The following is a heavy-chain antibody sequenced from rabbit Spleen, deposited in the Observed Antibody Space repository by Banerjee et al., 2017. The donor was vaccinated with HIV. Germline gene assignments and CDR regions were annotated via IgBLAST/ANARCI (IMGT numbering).Heavy chain of an antibody. J-gene: IGHJ4*01. Sequence: QSLEESGGDLVKPGASLTLTCTASGFSFSGGYDMCWVRQAPGKRPEWIACIYTGSSGRTYYASWAKGRFTISKTSSTTVTLQMTSLTAADTATYFCARTAASNSWNPDYFNLWGPGTLVTVS. D-gene: IGHD8-1*01. CDR1: GFSFSGGYD. V-gene: IGHV1S40*01. CDR3: ARTAASNSWNPDYFNL. CDR2: IYTGSSGRT.